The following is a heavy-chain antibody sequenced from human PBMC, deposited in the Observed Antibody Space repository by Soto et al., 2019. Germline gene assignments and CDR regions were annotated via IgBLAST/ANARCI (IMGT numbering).Heavy chain of an antibody. CDR2: IYYSGST. CDR3: ARGITASGWYRRGLNNWFDP. CDR1: GGSISSYY. D-gene: IGHD6-19*01. Sequence: KASETLSLTCTVSGGSISSYYWSWIRQPPGKGLEWIGYIYYSGSTNYNPSLKSRVTISVDTSKNQFSLKLSSVTAADTAVYYCARGITASGWYRRGLNNWFDPWGQGTLVTVSS. V-gene: IGHV4-59*12. J-gene: IGHJ5*02.